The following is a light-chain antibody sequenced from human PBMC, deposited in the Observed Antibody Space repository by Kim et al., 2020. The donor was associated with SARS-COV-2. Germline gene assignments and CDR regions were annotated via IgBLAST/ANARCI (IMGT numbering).Light chain of an antibody. J-gene: IGLJ1*01. CDR1: SSDVEAYNY. Sequence: GQSVTNSCAGTSSDVEAYNYVSWYQQHPGKAPKLMIYDVTNRPSGVSNRFSGSKSGNTASLSISGLQAEDEADYYCSSYSSSSPHVFGTGTKVTVL. V-gene: IGLV2-14*03. CDR2: DVT. CDR3: SSYSSSSPHV.